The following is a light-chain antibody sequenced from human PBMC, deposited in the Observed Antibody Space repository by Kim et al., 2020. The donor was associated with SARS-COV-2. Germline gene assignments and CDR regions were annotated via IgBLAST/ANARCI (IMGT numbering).Light chain of an antibody. CDR2: DAS. J-gene: IGKJ4*01. V-gene: IGKV3-11*01. CDR3: QQRSTWPT. Sequence: CLSPGERAPLSSRARQRVSSSLAWYQQKPGQAPSLLIYDASNRATGIPARFSGSGSGTDFTLTISSLEPEDFAVYYCQQRSTWPTFGGGTKVDIK. CDR1: QRVSSS.